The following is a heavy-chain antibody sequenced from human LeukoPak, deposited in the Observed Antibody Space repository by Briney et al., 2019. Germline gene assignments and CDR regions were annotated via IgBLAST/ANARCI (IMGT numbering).Heavy chain of an antibody. CDR2: IYYSGST. V-gene: IGHV4-39*07. J-gene: IGHJ6*03. CDR1: GGSISSSSYY. Sequence: SETLSLTCTVSGGSISSSSYYWGWIRQPPGKGLEWIGSIYYSGSTYYNPSLKSRVTISVDTSKNQFSLKLSSVTAADTAVYYCARVLVDFWSGYYKHHYYYMDVWGKGTTVTVSS. D-gene: IGHD3-3*01. CDR3: ARVLVDFWSGYYKHHYYYMDV.